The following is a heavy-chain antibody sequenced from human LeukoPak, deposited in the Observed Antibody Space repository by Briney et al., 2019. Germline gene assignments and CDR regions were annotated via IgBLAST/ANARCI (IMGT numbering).Heavy chain of an antibody. CDR2: ISSSGSTI. D-gene: IGHD3-16*02. CDR1: GFTFSDYY. CDR3: ARDYYVWGSYRYTDPRYFDY. J-gene: IGHJ4*02. V-gene: IGHV3-11*04. Sequence: GGSLRLSCAASGFTFSDYYMSWIRQAPGKGLEWVSYISSSGSTIYYADSVKGRFTISRDNAKNSLYLQMNSLRAEDTAVYYCARDYYVWGSYRYTDPRYFDYWGQGTLVTVSS.